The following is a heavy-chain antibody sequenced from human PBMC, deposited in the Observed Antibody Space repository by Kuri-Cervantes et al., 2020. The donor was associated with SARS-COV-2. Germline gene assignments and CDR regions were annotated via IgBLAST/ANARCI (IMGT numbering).Heavy chain of an antibody. CDR1: GFSFKTYA. CDR2: INDDGDRT. Sequence: GESLKISCEASGFSFKTYAMSWVRQGPGKGLEWVSGINDDGDRTYYADSVKGRFTISRDNFKNILYLQMSSLRVEDTGVYYCARSYGVRYVPFDHWGPGTLVTVSS. J-gene: IGHJ4*02. V-gene: IGHV3-23*01. CDR3: ARSYGVRYVPFDH. D-gene: IGHD1-26*01.